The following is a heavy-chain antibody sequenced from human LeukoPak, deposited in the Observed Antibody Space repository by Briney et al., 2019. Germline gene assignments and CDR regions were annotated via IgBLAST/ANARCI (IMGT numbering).Heavy chain of an antibody. V-gene: IGHV1-69*04. D-gene: IGHD2-2*02. CDR1: GGTFSSYA. CDR3: AGALGYCSSTSCDMGGGFDY. J-gene: IGHJ4*02. CDR2: IIPILGIA. Sequence: ASVKVSCKASGGTFSSYAISWVRQAPGQGLEWMGRIIPILGIANYAQKFQGRVTITTDESTSTAYMELSSLRSEDTAVYYCAGALGYCSSTSCDMGGGFDYWGQGTLVTVSS.